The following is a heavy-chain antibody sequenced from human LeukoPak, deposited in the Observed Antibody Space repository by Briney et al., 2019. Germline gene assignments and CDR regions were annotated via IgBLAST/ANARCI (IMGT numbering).Heavy chain of an antibody. Sequence: GGSLRLSCAASGFTFSSYEMNWVRQAPGKGLEWVSPISSSSSYIYYADSVKGRFTISRDNAKNSLYLQMNSLRAEDTAVYYCARDTGAYYDSGGLDYWGQGTLVTVSS. J-gene: IGHJ4*02. CDR3: ARDTGAYYDSGGLDY. D-gene: IGHD3-22*01. CDR1: GFTFSSYE. CDR2: ISSSSSYI. V-gene: IGHV3-21*01.